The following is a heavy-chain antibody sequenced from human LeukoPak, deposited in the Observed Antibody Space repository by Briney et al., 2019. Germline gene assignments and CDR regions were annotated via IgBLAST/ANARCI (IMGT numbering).Heavy chain of an antibody. CDR1: GGTFSSYA. Sequence: ASVKVSCKASGGTFSSYAISWVRQAPGQGLEWMGGIIPIFGTANYAQKFQGRVTITADESTSTAYMELSSLRSEDTAVYYCARVWNGDYGLGAFDIWGQGTMVTVSS. CDR3: ARVWNGDYGLGAFDI. CDR2: IIPIFGTA. J-gene: IGHJ3*02. D-gene: IGHD4-17*01. V-gene: IGHV1-69*13.